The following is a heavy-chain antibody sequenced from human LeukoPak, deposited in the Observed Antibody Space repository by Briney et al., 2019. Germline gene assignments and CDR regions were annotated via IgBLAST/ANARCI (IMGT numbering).Heavy chain of an antibody. CDR1: GYTFTGYY. Sequence: ASVKVSCKASGYTFTGYYLHWVRQAPGQGLEWRGWINPNSGGTNYAQKFQGRVTMTRDMSITTAYMELSRLTSDDTAVYYCARGSNWGWNWFDPWGQGTLVTVSS. J-gene: IGHJ5*02. CDR2: INPNSGGT. D-gene: IGHD7-27*01. V-gene: IGHV1-2*02. CDR3: ARGSNWGWNWFDP.